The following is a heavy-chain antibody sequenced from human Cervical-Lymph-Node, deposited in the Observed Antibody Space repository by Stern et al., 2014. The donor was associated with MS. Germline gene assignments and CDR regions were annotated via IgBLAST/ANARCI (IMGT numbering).Heavy chain of an antibody. CDR2: IGPGSNYK. J-gene: IGHJ4*02. CDR3: VRDRHDYADTLDS. V-gene: IGHV3-21*01. CDR1: GFRLSFYA. Sequence: EMQLVESGGGLVTPGGSLRLCCAASGFRLSFYAMNWVRQAPGRGLEWVSSIGPGSNYKVYEDSVKGRFTISRDNAKNSLYLQMNSLRAEDTAVYYCVRDRHDYADTLDSWGQGTLVTVSS. D-gene: IGHD4-17*01.